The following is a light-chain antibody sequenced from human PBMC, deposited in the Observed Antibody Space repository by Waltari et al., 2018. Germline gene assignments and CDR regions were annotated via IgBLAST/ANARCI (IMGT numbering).Light chain of an antibody. CDR2: GVA. CDR1: SSAVGGFHA. V-gene: IGLV2-14*03. J-gene: IGLJ1*01. Sequence: HSALTQPASVSGSPGQSITIPCTGPSSAVGGFHAVSWYQQNPGKVPKLVIYGVAGRPSGISNRFSGSKSGNTASLTISGLQAEDEADYYCCSYTTSDTYVFGTGTKVIVL. CDR3: CSYTTSDTYV.